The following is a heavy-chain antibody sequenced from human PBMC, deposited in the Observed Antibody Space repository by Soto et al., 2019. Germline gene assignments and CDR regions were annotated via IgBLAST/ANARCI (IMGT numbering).Heavy chain of an antibody. J-gene: IGHJ6*02. Sequence: SETLSLTCAVYGGSFSGYYWSWIRQPPGKGLEWIGEINHSGSTNYNPSLKSRVTISVDTSKNQFSLKLSSVTAADTAVYYCARRVVARYYYYYGMDVWGQGTTVTVSS. CDR2: INHSGST. CDR3: ARRVVARYYYYYGMDV. V-gene: IGHV4-34*01. CDR1: GGSFSGYY. D-gene: IGHD2-15*01.